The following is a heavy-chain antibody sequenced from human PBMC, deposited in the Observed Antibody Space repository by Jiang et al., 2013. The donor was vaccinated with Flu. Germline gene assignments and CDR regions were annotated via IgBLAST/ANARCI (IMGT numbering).Heavy chain of an antibody. CDR3: ARAGSNYHEYTYGMDV. CDR1: GGSISSYY. Sequence: GPGLVKPSETLSLTCTVSGGSISSYYWSWIRQPPGKGLEWIGYIYYSGSTNYNPSLKSRVTISVDTSKNQFSLKLSSVTAADTAVYYCARAGSNYHEYTYGMDVWGKGTTVTVSS. V-gene: IGHV4-59*01. CDR2: IYYSGST. D-gene: IGHD4-11*01. J-gene: IGHJ6*04.